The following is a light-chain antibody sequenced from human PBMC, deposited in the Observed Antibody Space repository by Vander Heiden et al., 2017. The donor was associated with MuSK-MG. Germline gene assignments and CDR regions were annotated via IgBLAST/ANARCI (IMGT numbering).Light chain of an antibody. V-gene: IGKV1-39*01. CDR3: QGRDSTLIT. CDR1: QSISSY. J-gene: IGKJ5*01. Sequence: DIQMTQSPSSLSASVGDRVTITCRASQSISSYLNWYQQKPGKAPKLLIYAASSLQSGVASRFSGSGCTTDFTITIRMQHPEDFTNYYCQGRDSTLITFGQGTQVEIK. CDR2: AAS.